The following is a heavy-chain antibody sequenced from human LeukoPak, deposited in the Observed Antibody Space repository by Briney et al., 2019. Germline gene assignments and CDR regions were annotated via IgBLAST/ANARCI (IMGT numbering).Heavy chain of an antibody. J-gene: IGHJ1*01. D-gene: IGHD6-13*01. V-gene: IGHV4-59*01. CDR3: ATTIAAAGLEYFQH. CDR2: INYSGST. Sequence: PSETLSLTCTVSGGSISSYDWSWIRQPPGKGLEWIGFINYSGSTNYNPSLKSRVTISVNTSKNQFSLKLSSVTAADTAVYYCATTIAAAGLEYFQHWGQGTLVTVSS. CDR1: GGSISSYD.